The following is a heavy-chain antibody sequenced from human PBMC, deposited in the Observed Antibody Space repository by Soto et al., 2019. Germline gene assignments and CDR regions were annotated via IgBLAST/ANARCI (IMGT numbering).Heavy chain of an antibody. D-gene: IGHD3-22*01. CDR1: GGSISSGDYY. CDR3: ARERYYYDSSGYYSVGYFAL. J-gene: IGHJ2*01. CDR2: ISYSGST. Sequence: QVQLQESGPGLVKPSQTLSLTCTVSGGSISSGDYYWSWIRQPPGKGLEWIGYISYSGSTYYNPSLKSRVTISVDTSNNQFSLKLSSVTAADTAVYYCARERYYYDSSGYYSVGYFALWGRGSLVTVSS. V-gene: IGHV4-30-4*01.